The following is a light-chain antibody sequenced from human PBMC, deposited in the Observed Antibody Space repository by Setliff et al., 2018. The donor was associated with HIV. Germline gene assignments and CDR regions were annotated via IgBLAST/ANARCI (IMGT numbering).Light chain of an antibody. Sequence: QSVLTQPASMSGSPGQSIAISCTGTSSDVGSYNLVSWYQQYPGRAPKLIIYEVNKRPSEVSSRFSASKSGNTASLTISELQADDEADYYCSSYTGDSVLHVFGPGTKVTVL. V-gene: IGLV2-23*02. CDR2: EVN. CDR3: SSYTGDSVLHV. CDR1: SSDVGSYNL. J-gene: IGLJ1*01.